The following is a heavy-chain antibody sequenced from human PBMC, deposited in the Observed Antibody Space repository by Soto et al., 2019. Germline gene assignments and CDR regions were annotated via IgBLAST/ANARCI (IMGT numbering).Heavy chain of an antibody. CDR2: IKQDGSEK. V-gene: IGHV3-7*03. D-gene: IGHD2-15*01. CDR3: ANTPVGPDAFDI. J-gene: IGHJ3*02. CDR1: GFTFSSYW. Sequence: PGGSLSLSCAASGFTFSSYWMIWVRQAPGKGLEWVANIKQDGSEKYYVDSVKGRFTISRDNAKNSLYLQMNSLRAEDTAVYYCANTPVGPDAFDIWGQGTMVTVSS.